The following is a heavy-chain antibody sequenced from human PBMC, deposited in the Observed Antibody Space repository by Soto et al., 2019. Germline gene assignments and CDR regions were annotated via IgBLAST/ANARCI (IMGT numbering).Heavy chain of an antibody. V-gene: IGHV4-59*06. J-gene: IGHJ4*02. CDR3: ARDGRSGYFDY. Sequence: SETLSLTCTVSGGSVSGYFWTWIRQPPGKGLEWIGYIHYSGNTYYNPSLQSRSSISVDTSKNQFSLKLTSVTAADTAVYYCARDGRSGYFDYWGQGALVTVSS. CDR2: IHYSGNT. CDR1: GGSVSGYF. D-gene: IGHD2-15*01.